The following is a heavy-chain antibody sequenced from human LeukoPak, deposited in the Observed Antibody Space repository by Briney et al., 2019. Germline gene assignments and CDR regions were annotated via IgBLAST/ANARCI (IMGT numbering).Heavy chain of an antibody. V-gene: IGHV1-46*01. J-gene: IGHJ6*03. Sequence: ASVKVSCKASGYTFSKYYIHWVRQAPGQGLEWMGMINPSDGATTYAQRFQGRVTMTRDMSTTTVYMDLRSLRSEDTAVYFCARQQRGGFSGCLGGLFASYYTYYYMDVWGRGTTVTVSS. CDR3: ARQQRGGFSGCLGGLFASYYTYYYMDV. D-gene: IGHD3-16*01. CDR1: GYTFSKYY. CDR2: INPSDGAT.